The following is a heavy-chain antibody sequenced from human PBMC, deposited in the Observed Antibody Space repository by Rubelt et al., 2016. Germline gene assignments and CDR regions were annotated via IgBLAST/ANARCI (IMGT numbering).Heavy chain of an antibody. J-gene: IGHJ4*02. CDR3: ANERGFC. Sequence: LQLQESGPGLVKPSETLSLNCTVSGGSVSSSSYYWGWVRQAPGRGLEYISLISSDGIIYYADSVKGRFTLSRDDSRNTLYLQMNSLRAEDTAVYYCANERGFCWGQGTLVTVSS. V-gene: IGHV3-66*01. D-gene: IGHD3-10*01. CDR1: GGSVSSSSYY. CDR2: ISSDGII.